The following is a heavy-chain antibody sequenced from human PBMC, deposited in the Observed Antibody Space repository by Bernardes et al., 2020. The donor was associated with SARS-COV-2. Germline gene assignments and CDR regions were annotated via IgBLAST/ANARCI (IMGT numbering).Heavy chain of an antibody. CDR1: GGSFSGYY. CDR3: ARKSGQFRY. J-gene: IGHJ4*02. CDR2: INHSGST. D-gene: IGHD3-3*01. V-gene: IGHV4-34*01. Sequence: DTLSLTCAVYGGSFSGYYWSWIRQPPGKGLEWIGEINHSGSTNYNPSLKSRVTISVDTSKNQFSLKLSSVTAADTAVYYCARKSGQFRYWGQGTLVTVSS.